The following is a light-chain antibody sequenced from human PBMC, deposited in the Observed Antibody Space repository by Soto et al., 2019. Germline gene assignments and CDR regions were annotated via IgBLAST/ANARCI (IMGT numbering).Light chain of an antibody. V-gene: IGLV2-14*01. CDR3: SSYTGGSTPYV. CDR1: SSDVGGYNF. J-gene: IGLJ1*01. CDR2: EVS. Sequence: VLKERGSVSECPGQSMTISCTGTSSDVGGYNFVSWYRQHPDKAPKLMIFEVSNRPSGVSNRFSGSKSGNTASLTISGLQAEDEADYYCSSYTGGSTPYVFGTGTKVTVL.